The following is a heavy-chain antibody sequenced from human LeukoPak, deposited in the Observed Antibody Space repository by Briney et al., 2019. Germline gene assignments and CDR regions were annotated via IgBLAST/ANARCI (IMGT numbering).Heavy chain of an antibody. CDR1: GITFSSYA. Sequence: GGSLRLSGAASGITFSSYAMCWVRQAPGKGLEWVSGISTSGDNTYYADSVKGRFTASRDNSKNTLFVQMNSLRAEDTAVYYCAKAGFDVLTGYSYCYFDLWGRGTLVTVSS. CDR3: AKAGFDVLTGYSYCYFDL. D-gene: IGHD3-9*01. CDR2: ISTSGDNT. V-gene: IGHV3-23*01. J-gene: IGHJ2*01.